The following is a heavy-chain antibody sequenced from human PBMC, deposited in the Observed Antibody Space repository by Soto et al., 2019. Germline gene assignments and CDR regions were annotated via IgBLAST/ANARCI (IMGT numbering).Heavy chain of an antibody. CDR3: ARDFAYFDS. Sequence: QVQLQESGPGLVEPSETLSLTCTVSGGSFKSGSYSWSWIRQPPGKGLEWIGYVYHTGRTSYNPSLKSRVSISMDTSKNQFSLNLDSVTAADTAVYFCARDFAYFDSWGQGTLVTVSS. CDR2: VYHTGRT. CDR1: GGSFKSGSYS. J-gene: IGHJ4*02. D-gene: IGHD3-3*01. V-gene: IGHV4-61*01.